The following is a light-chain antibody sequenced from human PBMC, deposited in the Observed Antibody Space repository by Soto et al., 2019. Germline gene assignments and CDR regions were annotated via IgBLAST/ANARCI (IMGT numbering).Light chain of an antibody. CDR3: QQSYSTLLS. CDR1: QSISTF. V-gene: IGKV1-39*01. J-gene: IGKJ4*01. Sequence: DIELTQSPSSLSASVGDRVTITCRASQSISTFLNWYQHKRGKAPKLLTHGASSLQSGVPFRFTGSGSGTDFSLTISGLQPEDSATYYCQQSYSTLLSFGGGTKVEI. CDR2: GAS.